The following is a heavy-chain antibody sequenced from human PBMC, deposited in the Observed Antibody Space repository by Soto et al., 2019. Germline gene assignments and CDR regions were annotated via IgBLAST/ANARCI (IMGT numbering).Heavy chain of an antibody. CDR3: ARSHNWRLGQN. J-gene: IGHJ4*02. Sequence: QVQLVQSGAEVKKPGASVKVSCKASGYTFTNYYMHWVRQAPGQGLEWMGIIDPSGGSTSYAQKFQGRVTMTRDTSTSTMYMEVSSLRSEDTVVYYCARSHNWRLGQNWGQGTLVTVSS. CDR1: GYTFTNYY. CDR2: IDPSGGST. D-gene: IGHD1-20*01. V-gene: IGHV1-46*01.